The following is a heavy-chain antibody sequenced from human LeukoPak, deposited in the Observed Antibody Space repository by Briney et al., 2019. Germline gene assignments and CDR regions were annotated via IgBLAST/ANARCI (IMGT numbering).Heavy chain of an antibody. D-gene: IGHD1-26*01. CDR2: INPNSGGT. Sequence: GGSLRLSCAASGFTFSSYGMHWVRQAPGQGLEWMGWINPNSGGTNYAQKFQGRVTMTRDTSISTAYMELSRLRSDDTAVYYCARESSGGYPYYFDYWGQGTLVTVSS. V-gene: IGHV1-2*02. CDR1: GFTFSSYG. CDR3: ARESSGGYPYYFDY. J-gene: IGHJ4*02.